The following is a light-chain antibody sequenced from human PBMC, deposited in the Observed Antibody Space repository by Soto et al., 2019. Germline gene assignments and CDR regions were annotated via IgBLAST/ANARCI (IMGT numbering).Light chain of an antibody. V-gene: IGKV3-11*01. CDR1: QSVSSY. Sequence: SMLTQSPGSLSLSSWRKTTLSFRASQSVSSYLAWYQQKPGQAPRLLIYDASNRATGIPARFSGSGSGTEFTLTISSLEPEDFAVYYCQQRNDWAGTFGQGTQVDIK. CDR3: QQRNDWAGT. CDR2: DAS. J-gene: IGKJ1*01.